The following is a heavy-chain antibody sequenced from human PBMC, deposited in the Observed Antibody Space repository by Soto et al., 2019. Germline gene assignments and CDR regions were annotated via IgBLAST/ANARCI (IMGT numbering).Heavy chain of an antibody. CDR1: GGTFSSYT. Sequence: GASVKVSCKASGGTFSSYTISWVRQAPGQGLEWMGRIIPILGIANYAQKFQGRVTITADKSTSTAYMELSSLRSEDTAVYYCASGCSSGPGWFDPWGQGTLVTVSS. D-gene: IGHD6-19*01. CDR3: ASGCSSGPGWFDP. J-gene: IGHJ5*02. CDR2: IIPILGIA. V-gene: IGHV1-69*02.